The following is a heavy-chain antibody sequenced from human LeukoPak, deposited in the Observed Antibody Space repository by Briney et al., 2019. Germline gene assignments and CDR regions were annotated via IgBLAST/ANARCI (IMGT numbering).Heavy chain of an antibody. CDR1: GFTFSSYG. Sequence: GGSLRLSFAASGFTFSSYGMHWVRQAPGKGLEWVAVIWYDGSNKYYADSVKGRFTISRDNSKNTLYLQMNSLRAEDTAVYYCARGEAQVYGGVDYWGQGTLVTVSS. J-gene: IGHJ4*02. CDR3: ARGEAQVYGGVDY. CDR2: IWYDGSNK. D-gene: IGHD4-17*01. V-gene: IGHV3-33*01.